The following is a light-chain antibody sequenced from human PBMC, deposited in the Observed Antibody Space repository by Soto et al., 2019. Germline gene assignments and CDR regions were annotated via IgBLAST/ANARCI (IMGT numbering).Light chain of an antibody. V-gene: IGKV1-39*01. Sequence: DIQMTQSPPSLSASVGDRVTITCRASQSINIYLNWYQQSPGKAPNLLIYGASSLQSGVPSRFSGGGSGTDFTLTISSLQPEDFATYYCQQRHTIPWTFGPGTNVEIK. CDR2: GAS. J-gene: IGKJ1*01. CDR3: QQRHTIPWT. CDR1: QSINIY.